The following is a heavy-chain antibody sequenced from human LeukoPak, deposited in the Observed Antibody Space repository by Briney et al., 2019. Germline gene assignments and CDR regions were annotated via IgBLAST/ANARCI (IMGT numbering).Heavy chain of an antibody. CDR2: INHNGGRT. J-gene: IGHJ4*02. Sequence: GGSLRLSCAASGFTFNNCAMSWVRQAPGKGLEWVSTINHNGGRTYYADSLEGRFAISRDNSKNTLFLQMHSLRAEDTAVFYCAKADRVASAATLDYWGQGTLVTVSS. CDR1: GFTFNNCA. CDR3: AKADRVASAATLDY. D-gene: IGHD2-15*01. V-gene: IGHV3-23*01.